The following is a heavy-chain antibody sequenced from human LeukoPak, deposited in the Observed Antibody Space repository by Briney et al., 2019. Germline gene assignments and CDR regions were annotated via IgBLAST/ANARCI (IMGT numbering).Heavy chain of an antibody. V-gene: IGHV4-59*12. Sequence: PSETLPLTCTVSGGSISSYHWSWIRQPPGKGLERIGYISYSGSTNYNPSLKSRVTISVDTSKNQFSLKLSSVTAADTAVYYCAILGAAIGAGWFDPWGQGTLVTVSS. D-gene: IGHD2-2*01. CDR3: AILGAAIGAGWFDP. CDR2: ISYSGST. CDR1: GGSISSYH. J-gene: IGHJ5*02.